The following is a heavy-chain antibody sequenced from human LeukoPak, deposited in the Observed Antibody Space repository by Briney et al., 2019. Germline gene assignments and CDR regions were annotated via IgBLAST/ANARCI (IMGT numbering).Heavy chain of an antibody. CDR1: GFTFSSYV. V-gene: IGHV3-23*01. CDR2: ISGSGGST. D-gene: IGHD3-22*01. CDR3: AKAALYYDSSGYDS. Sequence: GESLRLSCAASGFTFSSYVMSWVRQAPGKGLEWVSAISGSGGSTYYADSVKGRFTISSDNSKNTLYLQMNSLRAEDTAVYFCAKAALYYDSSGYDSWGQGTLVTVSS. J-gene: IGHJ4*02.